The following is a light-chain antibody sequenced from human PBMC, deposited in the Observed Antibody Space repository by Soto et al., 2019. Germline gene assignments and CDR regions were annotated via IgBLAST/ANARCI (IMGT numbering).Light chain of an antibody. CDR3: QQYGSSPRT. J-gene: IGKJ1*01. CDR1: QSVGSIY. Sequence: IVLTHSPGTLSLSPGEIATLSCRASQSVGSIYLAWYQQKPGQAPRLLIHGASNRASGIPDRFSGSGSGTDFTLTISRLEPEDFAVYYCQQYGSSPRTFGQGTKV. V-gene: IGKV3-20*01. CDR2: GAS.